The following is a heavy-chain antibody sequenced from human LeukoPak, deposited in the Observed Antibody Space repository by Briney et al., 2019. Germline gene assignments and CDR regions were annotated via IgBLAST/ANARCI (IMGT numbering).Heavy chain of an antibody. Sequence: GASVKVSCKASGYTFTGYYMHWVRQAPGQGLEWMGRINPNSGGTNYAQKFQGRVTMTRDTSISTAYMELSRLRSDDTAVYYCARVRYCSGGSSYSYRPPFDPWGQGTLVTVSS. V-gene: IGHV1-2*06. D-gene: IGHD2-15*01. CDR1: GYTFTGYY. J-gene: IGHJ5*02. CDR3: ARVRYCSGGSSYSYRPPFDP. CDR2: INPNSGGT.